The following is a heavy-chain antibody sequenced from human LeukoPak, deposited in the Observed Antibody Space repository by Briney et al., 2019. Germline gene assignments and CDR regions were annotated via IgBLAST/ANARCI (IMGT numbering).Heavy chain of an antibody. CDR1: GFTFSSYA. D-gene: IGHD6-6*01. Sequence: GGSLRLSCAAYGFTFSSYAMSWVRQAPGKGLEWVSAISGSGGSTYYADSVKGRFTISRDNSKNTLYLQMNSLRAEDTAVYYCAKHSRSSIDAFDIWGQGTMVTVSS. CDR3: AKHSRSSIDAFDI. CDR2: ISGSGGST. V-gene: IGHV3-23*01. J-gene: IGHJ3*02.